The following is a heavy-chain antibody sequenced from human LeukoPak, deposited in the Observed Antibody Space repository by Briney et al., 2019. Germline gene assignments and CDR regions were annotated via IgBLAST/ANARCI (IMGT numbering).Heavy chain of an antibody. V-gene: IGHV1-2*02. CDR3: ARVNNLGYCSSTSCFHQHYYYGMDV. CDR2: INPNSGGT. J-gene: IGHJ6*02. Sequence: GASVKVSCKASGYTFTGYYMHWVRQAPGQGLEWMGWINPNSGGTNYAQKFQGRVTMTRDTSISTAYMELSRLRSDDTAVYYCARVNNLGYCSSTSCFHQHYYYGMDVWGQGTTVTVSS. CDR1: GYTFTGYY. D-gene: IGHD2-2*01.